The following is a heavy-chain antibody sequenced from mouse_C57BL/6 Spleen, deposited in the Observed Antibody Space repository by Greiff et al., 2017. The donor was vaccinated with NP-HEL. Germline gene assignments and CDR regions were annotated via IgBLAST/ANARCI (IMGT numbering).Heavy chain of an antibody. J-gene: IGHJ3*01. Sequence: VQLQQPGAELVKPGASVKMSCKASGYTFTSYWITWVKQRPGQGLEWIGDIYPGSGSTNYNEKFKSKATLTVDTSSSPAYMQLSSLTSEDSAVYYCAREDYGSRKGFAYWGQGTLVTVSA. CDR1: GYTFTSYW. D-gene: IGHD1-1*01. CDR3: AREDYGSRKGFAY. CDR2: IYPGSGST. V-gene: IGHV1-55*01.